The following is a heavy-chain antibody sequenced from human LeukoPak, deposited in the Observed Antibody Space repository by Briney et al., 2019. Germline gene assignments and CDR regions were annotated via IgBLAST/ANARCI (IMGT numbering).Heavy chain of an antibody. CDR3: ARGHCGGDCFFPVDY. Sequence: GGSLRLSCAASGFTFSSYSMNWVRQAPRKGLEWVSYISSSSGTIYYADSVKGRFTISRDNAKNSLYLQMNSLRDEETAVYYCARGHCGGDCFFPVDYWGQGTLVTVSS. V-gene: IGHV3-48*02. CDR2: ISSSSGTI. J-gene: IGHJ4*02. D-gene: IGHD2-21*02. CDR1: GFTFSSYS.